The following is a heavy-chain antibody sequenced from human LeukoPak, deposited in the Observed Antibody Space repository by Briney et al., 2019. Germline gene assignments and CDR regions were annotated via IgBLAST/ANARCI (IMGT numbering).Heavy chain of an antibody. CDR3: ARDLSSSSDLGY. CDR1: GYTFTGYY. CDR2: INANSGGT. D-gene: IGHD6-6*01. J-gene: IGHJ4*02. Sequence: GASVKVSCKASGYTFTGYYMHWVRQAPGQGLEWMGWINANSGGTNYAQKFQGRVTMTRDTSISTAYMELSSLRADDTAVYYCARDLSSSSDLGYWGQGILVTVSS. V-gene: IGHV1-2*02.